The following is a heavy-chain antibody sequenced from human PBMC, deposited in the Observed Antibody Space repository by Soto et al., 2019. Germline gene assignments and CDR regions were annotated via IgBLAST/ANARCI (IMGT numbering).Heavy chain of an antibody. D-gene: IGHD1-26*01. V-gene: IGHV3-30*18. CDR1: GFTFSSYG. CDR2: ISYDGSNK. Sequence: GGSLRLSCAASGFTFSSYGMHWVRQAPGKGLEWVAVISYDGSNKYYADSVKGRFTISRDNSKNTLYLQMNSLRAEDTAVYYCAKDQYSGSYWGVYYYYGMDVWRQGTTVTVSS. CDR3: AKDQYSGSYWGVYYYYGMDV. J-gene: IGHJ6*02.